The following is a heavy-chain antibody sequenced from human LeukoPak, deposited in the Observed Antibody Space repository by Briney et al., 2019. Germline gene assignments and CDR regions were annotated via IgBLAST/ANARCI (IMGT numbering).Heavy chain of an antibody. Sequence: GGSLRLSCAATGFTFSSYGMHWVRQAPGKGLEWVAVIWYDGSNKYYADSVKGRFTISRDNSKNTLYLQMNSLRAEDTAVYYCAKQSGSYFGYYGMDVWGQGTTVTVSS. CDR2: IWYDGSNK. CDR1: GFTFSSYG. J-gene: IGHJ6*02. CDR3: AKQSGSYFGYYGMDV. D-gene: IGHD1-26*01. V-gene: IGHV3-33*06.